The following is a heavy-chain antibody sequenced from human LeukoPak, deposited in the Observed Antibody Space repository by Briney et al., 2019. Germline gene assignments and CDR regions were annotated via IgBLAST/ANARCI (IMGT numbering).Heavy chain of an antibody. D-gene: IGHD4-17*01. Sequence: ASVKVSCKASGYTFTSYYMHWVRQALGQGLEWMGIINPSGGSTSYAQKFQGRVTMTRDTSTSTVYMELSSLRSEDTAVYYCARDLVTTGGMDVWGQGTTVTVSS. CDR3: ARDLVTTGGMDV. J-gene: IGHJ6*02. CDR1: GYTFTSYY. CDR2: INPSGGST. V-gene: IGHV1-46*01.